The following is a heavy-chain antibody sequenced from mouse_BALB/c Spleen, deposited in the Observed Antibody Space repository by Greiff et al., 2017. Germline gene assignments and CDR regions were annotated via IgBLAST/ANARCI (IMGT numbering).Heavy chain of an antibody. D-gene: IGHD1-1*02. V-gene: IGHV1-5*01. CDR3: TRYGGGYYAIDY. Sequence: EVQLQQSGTVLARPGASVKMSCKASGYTFTSYWMHWVKQRPGQGLEWIGAIYPGNSDTSYNQKFKGKAKLTAVTSTSTAYMELSSLTNEDSAVYYCTRYGGGYYAIDYWGQGTSVTVSS. CDR2: IYPGNSDT. CDR1: GYTFTSYW. J-gene: IGHJ4*01.